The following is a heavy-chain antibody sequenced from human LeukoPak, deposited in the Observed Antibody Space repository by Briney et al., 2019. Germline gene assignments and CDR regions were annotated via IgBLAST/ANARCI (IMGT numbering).Heavy chain of an antibody. CDR3: ARAYSYGFRYYFDF. Sequence: GGSLRLSCAASGFTFDDYGMSWVRQAPGKGLEWVSGINWNGGSTGYADSVKGRFTISRDNAKNSLYLQMNSLRVEDTALYYCARAYSYGFRYYFDFWGQGTLVTASS. CDR1: GFTFDDYG. D-gene: IGHD5-18*01. CDR2: INWNGGST. V-gene: IGHV3-20*04. J-gene: IGHJ4*02.